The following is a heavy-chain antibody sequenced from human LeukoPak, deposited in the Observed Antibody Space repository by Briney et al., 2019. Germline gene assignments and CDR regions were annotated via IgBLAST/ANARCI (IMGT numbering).Heavy chain of an antibody. J-gene: IGHJ3*02. CDR3: AYSSSILNAFDI. Sequence: ASVKVSCKASGYTFTSYYMHWVRQAPGQGLEWMGIINPSGGSTSYAQKFQGRVTMTRDMSTSTVYMELSSLRSEDTVVYYCAYSSSILNAFDIWGQGTMVTVSS. D-gene: IGHD6-6*01. V-gene: IGHV1-46*01. CDR1: GYTFTSYY. CDR2: INPSGGST.